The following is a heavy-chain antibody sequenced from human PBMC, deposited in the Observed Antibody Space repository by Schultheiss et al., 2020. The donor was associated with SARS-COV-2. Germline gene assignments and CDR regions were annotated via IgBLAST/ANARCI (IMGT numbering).Heavy chain of an antibody. J-gene: IGHJ6*02. CDR1: GFTFDDYA. CDR2: ISWNSGSI. Sequence: GGSLRLSCAASGFTFDDYAMHWVRQALGKGLEWVSGISWNSGSIGYADSVKGRFTISRDNAKNSLYLQMNSLRAEDTALYYCAKAGSELGDYYGMDVWGQGTTVTVSS. V-gene: IGHV3-9*01. CDR3: AKAGSELGDYYGMDV. D-gene: IGHD7-27*01.